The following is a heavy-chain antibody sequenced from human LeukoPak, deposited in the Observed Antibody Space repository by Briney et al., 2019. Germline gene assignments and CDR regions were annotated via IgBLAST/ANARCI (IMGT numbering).Heavy chain of an antibody. V-gene: IGHV3-23*01. CDR3: ARIGLLDAFDI. CDR2: ISGSGGST. Sequence: GGSLRLSCAASGFTFSSYAMSWVRQAPGKGLEWVSAISGSGGSTYYADSVKGRFTISRDNAKNSLYLQMNSLRAEDTAVYYCARIGLLDAFDIWGQGTMVTVSS. J-gene: IGHJ3*02. CDR1: GFTFSSYA.